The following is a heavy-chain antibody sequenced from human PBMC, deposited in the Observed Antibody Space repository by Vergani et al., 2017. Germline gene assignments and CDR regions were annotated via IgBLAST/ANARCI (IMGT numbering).Heavy chain of an antibody. Sequence: QVQLVQSGAEVKKPGASVKVSCKASGYTFTGYYMHWVRQAPGQGLEWMGWINPNSGGTNYAQKFQGRVTMTRDTSISTAYMELSRLRSDDTAVYYCAVPYGSGSYPYFYYYGLDVWGQGTAVTVSS. J-gene: IGHJ6*02. V-gene: IGHV1-2*02. D-gene: IGHD3-10*01. CDR2: INPNSGGT. CDR1: GYTFTGYY. CDR3: AVPYGSGSYPYFYYYGLDV.